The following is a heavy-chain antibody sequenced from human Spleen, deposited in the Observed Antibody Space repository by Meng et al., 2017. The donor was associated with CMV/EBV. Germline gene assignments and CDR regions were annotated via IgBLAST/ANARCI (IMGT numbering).Heavy chain of an antibody. J-gene: IGHJ4*02. CDR3: ARVKPAAMYDY. CDR1: GFTFSSYN. Sequence: LSCAASGFTFSSYNMNWVRQAPGKGLEWVSSIGTTGGYIYYADSVKGRFTISRDNAMNSLYLQMNSLRAEDTAVYFCARVKPAAMYDYWGQGTLVTVSS. CDR2: IGTTGGYI. D-gene: IGHD2-2*01. V-gene: IGHV3-21*01.